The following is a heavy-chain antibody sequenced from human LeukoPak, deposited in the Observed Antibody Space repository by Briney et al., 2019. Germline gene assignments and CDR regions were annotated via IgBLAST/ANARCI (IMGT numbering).Heavy chain of an antibody. J-gene: IGHJ4*02. D-gene: IGHD3-10*01. CDR3: ARVSEYYGSRSSVEASYYFDY. Sequence: SETLSLTCTVSGGSISSYYWSWIRQPPGKGLEWIGYIYYSGSTNYNPSLKSRVTISVDTSKNQFSLKLSSVTAADTAVYYCARVSEYYGSRSSVEASYYFDYWGQGTLVTVSS. V-gene: IGHV4-59*01. CDR1: GGSISSYY. CDR2: IYYSGST.